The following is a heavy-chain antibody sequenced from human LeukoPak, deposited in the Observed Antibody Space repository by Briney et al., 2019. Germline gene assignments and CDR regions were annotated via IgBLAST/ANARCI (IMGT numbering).Heavy chain of an antibody. V-gene: IGHV5-51*07. CDR3: ARHGYDIVGATGFDY. D-gene: IGHD1-26*01. CDR2: IYPGDSET. J-gene: IGHJ4*02. Sequence: GHSLKISCKGSGYSFTRYWISWVHQLPGKGLDWLGIIYPGDSETSYSPCFQAQFTIPADKSISTAYLQWSSLKASDSAMYYCARHGYDIVGATGFDYWGQGTLVTVSS. CDR1: GYSFTRYW.